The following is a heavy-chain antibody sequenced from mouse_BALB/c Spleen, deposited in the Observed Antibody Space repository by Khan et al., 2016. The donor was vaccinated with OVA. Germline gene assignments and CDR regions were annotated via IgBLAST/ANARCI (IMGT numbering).Heavy chain of an antibody. D-gene: IGHD1-2*01. CDR3: ARTARIKY. CDR1: GYSITSGYG. J-gene: IGHJ2*01. Sequence: EVQLQESGPGLVKPSQSLSLTCTVTGYSITSGYGWNWIRQFPGNKLEWMGYISYSGSTNYNPSPKSRISTTRDTSKNQFFLQLNSVTTEATATYYCARTARIKYWGQGTTLTVSS. CDR2: ISYSGST. V-gene: IGHV3-2*02.